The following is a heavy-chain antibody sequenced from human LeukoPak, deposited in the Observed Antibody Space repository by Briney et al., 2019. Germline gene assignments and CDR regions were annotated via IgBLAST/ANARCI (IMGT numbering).Heavy chain of an antibody. CDR3: ARDAGVSGMLLLSFDY. Sequence: GGSLRLSCAASGFTFSSYGMHWVRQAPGKGLEWVAFIRYDGSNKYYADSVKGRFTISRDNSKNTLYLQMNSLRAEDTAVYYCARDAGVSGMLLLSFDYWGQGTLVTVSS. V-gene: IGHV3-30*02. D-gene: IGHD2-15*01. CDR1: GFTFSSYG. CDR2: IRYDGSNK. J-gene: IGHJ4*02.